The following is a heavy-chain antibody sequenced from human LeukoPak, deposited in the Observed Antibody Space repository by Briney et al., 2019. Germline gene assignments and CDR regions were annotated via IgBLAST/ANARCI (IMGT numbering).Heavy chain of an antibody. V-gene: IGHV3-11*01. J-gene: IGHJ6*03. CDR3: ARPEVVAGTYYYYYYMDV. Sequence: GGSLRLSCAASGFTFSGFYMSWLRQAPGKGLEWVSYISSSGSTIYYADSVKGRFTISRDNAKDSLYLQMNSLRAEDTAVYYCARPEVVAGTYYYYYYMDVWGKGTTVTVSS. CDR2: ISSSGSTI. D-gene: IGHD2-15*01. CDR1: GFTFSGFY.